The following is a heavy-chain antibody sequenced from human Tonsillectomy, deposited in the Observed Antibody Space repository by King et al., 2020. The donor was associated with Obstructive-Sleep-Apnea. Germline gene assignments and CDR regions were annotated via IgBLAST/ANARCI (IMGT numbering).Heavy chain of an antibody. CDR2: LSYDGSSK. Sequence: VQLVESGGGVVQPGRSLRLSCAASGFSVSNYALNWVRQAPGKGLEWVAVLSYDGSSKYYADSVRGRFTISRDTSKNTMYLQMNSLRPEDTAVYYCARGKLYGSGRDSWFDPWGQGTLVTVSS. CDR1: GFSVSNYA. CDR3: ARGKLYGSGRDSWFDP. V-gene: IGHV3-30*04. J-gene: IGHJ5*02. D-gene: IGHD3-10*01.